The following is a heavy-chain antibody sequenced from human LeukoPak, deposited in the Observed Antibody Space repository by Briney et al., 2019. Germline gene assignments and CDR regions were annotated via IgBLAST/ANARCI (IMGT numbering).Heavy chain of an antibody. D-gene: IGHD6-6*01. CDR3: TRNAYSSSSGGWFDP. Sequence: SETLSLTCTVSGCSISNYYWSWIRQPPGKGLEWIGHIYTSGGTNYNPSLKSRVTISVDTSKNQFSLKLSSGTAADTAVYYCTRNAYSSSSGGWFDPWGQGTLVTVSS. CDR2: IYTSGGT. J-gene: IGHJ5*02. CDR1: GCSISNYY. V-gene: IGHV4-4*09.